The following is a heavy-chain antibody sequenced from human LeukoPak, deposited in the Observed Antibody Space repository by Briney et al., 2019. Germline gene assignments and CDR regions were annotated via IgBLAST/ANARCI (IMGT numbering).Heavy chain of an antibody. Sequence: GGTLRLSCLASGFPFNKFGMSWVRQSPEKGLEWVSAISGGGDKTYYAGSVRGRFTISRDNAKNSLYLQMNSLRAEDTAVYYCARDLGWEPPGPPSGYWGQGTLVTVSS. V-gene: IGHV3-23*01. D-gene: IGHD1-26*01. CDR1: GFPFNKFG. CDR2: ISGGGDKT. J-gene: IGHJ4*02. CDR3: ARDLGWEPPGPPSGY.